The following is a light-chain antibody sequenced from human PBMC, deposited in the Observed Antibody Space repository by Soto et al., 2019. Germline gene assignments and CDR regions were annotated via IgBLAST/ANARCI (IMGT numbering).Light chain of an antibody. J-gene: IGKJ3*01. V-gene: IGKV3-11*01. CDR2: DAS. Sequence: EIVLTQSPATRSLSPGERATLSCRASQSVSSYLAWYQQKPGQAPRLLIYDASNRATGIPARFSGSGSGTDFTLTISSLEPEDFAVYYCQQRSNWPPVFGPGTKVDIK. CDR3: QQRSNWPPV. CDR1: QSVSSY.